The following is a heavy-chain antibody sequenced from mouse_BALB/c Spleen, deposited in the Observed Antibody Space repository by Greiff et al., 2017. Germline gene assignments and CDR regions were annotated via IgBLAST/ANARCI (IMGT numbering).Heavy chain of an antibody. V-gene: IGHV5-12-1*01. CDR3: ARLPLTYWYFDV. D-gene: IGHD4-1*01. J-gene: IGHJ1*01. CDR1: GFAFSSYD. CDR2: ISSGGGST. Sequence: EVQGVESGGGLVKPGGSLKLSCAASGFAFSSYDMSWVRQTPEKRLEWVAYISSGGGSTYYPDTVKGRFTISRDNAKNTLYLQMSSLKSEDTAMYYCARLPLTYWYFDVWGAGTTVTVSS.